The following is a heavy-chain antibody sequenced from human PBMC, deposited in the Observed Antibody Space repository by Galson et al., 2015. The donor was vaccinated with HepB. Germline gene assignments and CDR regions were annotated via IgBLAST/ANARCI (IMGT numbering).Heavy chain of an antibody. D-gene: IGHD1-26*01. CDR1: GFTFSSYA. CDR3: VKDFGGGSYSAY. CDR2: ISSNGDST. Sequence: SLRLSCAASGFTFSSYAMHWVRQAPGKGLEDVSAISSNGDSTYYADSVKGRFTISRDNSKNTLYLQMSSLRAEDTAVYYCVKDFGGGSYSAYWGQGTLVTVSS. J-gene: IGHJ4*02. V-gene: IGHV3-64D*06.